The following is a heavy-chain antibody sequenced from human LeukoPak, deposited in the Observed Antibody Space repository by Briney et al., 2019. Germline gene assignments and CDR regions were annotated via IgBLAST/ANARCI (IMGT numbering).Heavy chain of an antibody. J-gene: IGHJ4*02. V-gene: IGHV1-69*05. D-gene: IGHD6-13*01. Sequence: ASVKVSCKASGGTFSSYAISWVRQAPGQGLEWMGGIIPIFGTANYAQKLQGRVTMTTDTSTSTAYMELRSLRSDDTAVYYCATDWYPFYWGQGTLVTVSS. CDR1: GGTFSSYA. CDR3: ATDWYPFY. CDR2: IIPIFGTA.